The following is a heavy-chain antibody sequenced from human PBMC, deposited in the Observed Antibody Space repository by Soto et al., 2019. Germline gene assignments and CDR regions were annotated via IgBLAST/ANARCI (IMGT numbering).Heavy chain of an antibody. V-gene: IGHV5-10-1*01. CDR3: ARHGGIAVAGYAFDI. Sequence: EVQLVQSGAEVKKPGESLRISCKGSGYSFTSYWISWVRQMPGKGLEWMGRIDPSDSYTNYSPSFQGHVTISADMSISPAYLQWSSLKASDTAMYYCARHGGIAVAGYAFDIWGQGTMVTVSS. D-gene: IGHD6-19*01. CDR2: IDPSDSYT. CDR1: GYSFTSYW. J-gene: IGHJ3*02.